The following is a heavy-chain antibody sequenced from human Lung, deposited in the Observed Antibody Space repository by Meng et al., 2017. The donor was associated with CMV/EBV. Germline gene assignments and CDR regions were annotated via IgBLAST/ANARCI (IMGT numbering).Heavy chain of an antibody. J-gene: IGHJ6*02. CDR1: GFAFDDYA. D-gene: IGHD3-3*01. Sequence: SLRLSCAASGFAFDDYAMHWVRQAPGKGLELVSGISWNGGSIGYADSVRGRFTISRDNAKNSLYLQMNSLGAEDTALYYCAKDWSGYYPPCCMDVWGQGXTVTASS. V-gene: IGHV3-9*01. CDR2: ISWNGGSI. CDR3: AKDWSGYYPPCCMDV.